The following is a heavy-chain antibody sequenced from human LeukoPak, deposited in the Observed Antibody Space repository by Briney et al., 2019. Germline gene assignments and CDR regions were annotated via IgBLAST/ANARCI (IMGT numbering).Heavy chain of an antibody. J-gene: IGHJ4*02. CDR1: GFTFSTYT. V-gene: IGHV4-34*01. CDR3: ARGGY. Sequence: GSLRLSCSASGFTFSTYTMNWVRQAPGKGLEWIGEINHSGSTNYNPSLKSRVTISVDTSKNQFSLKLSSVTAADTAVYYCARGGYWGQGTLVTVSS. CDR2: INHSGST.